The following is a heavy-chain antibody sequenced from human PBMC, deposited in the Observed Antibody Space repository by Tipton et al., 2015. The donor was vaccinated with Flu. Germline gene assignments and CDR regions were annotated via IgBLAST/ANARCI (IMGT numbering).Heavy chain of an antibody. Sequence: SLRLSCAASGFVFSNYAMTWVRQAPGKGPEWVSSLSGSGDYTYYADSVKGRFTISRDNSEKTVSLQMNSLRVEDTAVYYCAKDRDIIAVAASSNSRGQGTLVTVSS. CDR3: AKDRDIIAVAASSNS. D-gene: IGHD6-19*01. CDR1: GFVFSNYA. CDR2: LSGSGDYT. J-gene: IGHJ5*01. V-gene: IGHV3-23*01.